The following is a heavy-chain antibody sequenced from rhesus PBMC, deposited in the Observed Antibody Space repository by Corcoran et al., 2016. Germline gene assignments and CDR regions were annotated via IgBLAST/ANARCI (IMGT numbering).Heavy chain of an antibody. CDR1: GGSISDDYY. D-gene: IGHD6-19*01. Sequence: QVQLQESGPGLVKPSETLSLTCAVSGGSISDDYYWSWIRQPPGKGLGWFGYIYGRGGGTNSNPSLKDRVTSSIGTSKTQFSLKVSSVTAADTAVYYCAREGIAAESDSLDVWGRGVLVTVSS. CDR3: AREGIAAESDSLDV. CDR2: IYGRGGGT. V-gene: IGHV4-106*01. J-gene: IGHJ5-2*02.